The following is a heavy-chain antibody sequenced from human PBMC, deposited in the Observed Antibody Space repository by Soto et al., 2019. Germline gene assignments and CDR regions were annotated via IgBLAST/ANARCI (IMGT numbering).Heavy chain of an antibody. CDR3: ITDPGEYETF. CDR1: GITFINAW. J-gene: IGHJ4*02. V-gene: IGHV3-15*01. CDR2: IKNKADGETT. D-gene: IGHD3-3*01. Sequence: ERQLVESGGGLVKPGESLRLSCAVSGITFINAWMSWGRQAPGKGLEWVARIKNKADGETTDYAAPGKGRFTISRDDSKNMLYLQLNNLIAEDTAAYYCITDPGEYETFWGKGTLVTVSS.